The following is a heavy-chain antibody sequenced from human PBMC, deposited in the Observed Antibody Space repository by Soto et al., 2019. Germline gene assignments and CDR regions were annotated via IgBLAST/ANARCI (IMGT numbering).Heavy chain of an antibody. V-gene: IGHV3-48*02. J-gene: IGHJ4*02. CDR2: ISSSSSTI. CDR1: GFTFSSCS. D-gene: IGHD2-21*02. Sequence: LILSCAASGFTFSSCSMNWVGQAPGKGLEWVSYISSSSSTIYYADSVKGRFTISRDNAKNSLYLQMHSLRDGDTAVYYCARVKAVTATQFWGQGTLVIVSS. CDR3: ARVKAVTATQF.